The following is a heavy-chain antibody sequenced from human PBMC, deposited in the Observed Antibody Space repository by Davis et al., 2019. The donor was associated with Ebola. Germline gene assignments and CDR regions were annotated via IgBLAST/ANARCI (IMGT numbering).Heavy chain of an antibody. CDR1: GYSFTNYW. J-gene: IGHJ2*01. CDR2: IYPGDSDT. D-gene: IGHD4-17*01. V-gene: IGHV5-51*01. Sequence: GESLKISCQGFGYSFTNYWIGWVRQMPGKGLEWLGIIYPGDSDTRYSPSFLGQVTISADKSISTAYLQWSSLKASDTAMYYCARRSPYGAYEGGWYFDLWGRGTLVTVSS. CDR3: ARRSPYGAYEGGWYFDL.